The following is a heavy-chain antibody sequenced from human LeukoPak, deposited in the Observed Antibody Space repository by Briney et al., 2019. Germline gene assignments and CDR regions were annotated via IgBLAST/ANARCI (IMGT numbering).Heavy chain of an antibody. V-gene: IGHV4-30-2*01. CDR1: GGSISSGGYS. CDR2: IYHSGST. Sequence: SETLSLTCAVSGGSISSGGYSWSWIRQPPGKGLEWIGYIYHSGSTYYNPSLKSRVTISVDRSKNQFSLKLSSVTAADTAVYYCARGGLWFGEPYFDYWGQGTLVTVSS. CDR3: ARGGLWFGEPYFDY. J-gene: IGHJ4*02. D-gene: IGHD3-10*01.